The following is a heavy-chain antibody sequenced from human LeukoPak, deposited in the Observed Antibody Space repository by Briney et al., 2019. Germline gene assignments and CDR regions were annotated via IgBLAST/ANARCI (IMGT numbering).Heavy chain of an antibody. CDR3: AKLPLVGFLGEAAFDI. D-gene: IGHD3-16*01. V-gene: IGHV3-23*01. CDR2: ISGSGGST. J-gene: IGHJ3*02. CDR1: GFTFSSYA. Sequence: AGGSLRLSCAASGFTFSSYAMSWVRQAPGKGLEWVSAISGSGGSTYYADSVKGRFTISRDNSKNTLYLQMNSLRAEDTAVYYCAKLPLVGFLGEAAFDIWGQGTMVTVSS.